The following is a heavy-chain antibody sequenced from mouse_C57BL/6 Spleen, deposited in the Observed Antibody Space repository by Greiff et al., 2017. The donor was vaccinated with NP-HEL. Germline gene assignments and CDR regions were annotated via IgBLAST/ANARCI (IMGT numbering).Heavy chain of an antibody. J-gene: IGHJ4*01. Sequence: QVQLKQPGAELVKPGASVKLSCKASGYTFTSYWMHWVKQRPGRGLEWIGRIDPNSGGTKYNEKFKSKATLTVDKPSSTAYMQLSSLTSEDSAVYYCARSGGYWGYYAMDYWGQGTSVTVSS. CDR2: IDPNSGGT. D-gene: IGHD2-3*01. V-gene: IGHV1-72*01. CDR3: ARSGGYWGYYAMDY. CDR1: GYTFTSYW.